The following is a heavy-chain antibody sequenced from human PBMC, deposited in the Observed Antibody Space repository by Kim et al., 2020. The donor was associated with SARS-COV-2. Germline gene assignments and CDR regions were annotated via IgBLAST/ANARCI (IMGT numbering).Heavy chain of an antibody. V-gene: IGHV2-5*02. CDR3: AHRPSMAYGMDV. Sequence: SGPTLVKPTQTLTLTCTFSGFSLNTTGVTVGWIRQPPGKALEWLALIFWDDDKRYSPSLRTRLTITKDTSKNQVVLAMTNLDPVDTATYYCAHRPSMAYGMDVWGQGTTVTVSS. CDR1: GFSLNTTGVT. CDR2: IFWDDDK. D-gene: IGHD2-8*01. J-gene: IGHJ6*02.